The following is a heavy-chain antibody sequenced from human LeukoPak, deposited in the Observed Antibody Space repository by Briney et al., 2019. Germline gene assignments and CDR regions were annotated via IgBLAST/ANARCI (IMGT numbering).Heavy chain of an antibody. V-gene: IGHV4-4*07. D-gene: IGHD6-19*01. J-gene: IGHJ4*02. Sequence: SETLSLTCTVSGGSISSYYWSWIRQPAGKGLEWIGRIYTSGSTNYNPSFKSRVTMSVDTSKNQFSLKLSSVTAADTAVYYCARQPSSGWYSQIDYWGQGTLVTVSS. CDR2: IYTSGST. CDR1: GGSISSYY. CDR3: ARQPSSGWYSQIDY.